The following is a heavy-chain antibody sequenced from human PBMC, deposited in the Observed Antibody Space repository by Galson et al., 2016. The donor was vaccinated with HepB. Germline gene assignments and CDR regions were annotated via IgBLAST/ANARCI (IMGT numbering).Heavy chain of an antibody. V-gene: IGHV1-69*13. Sequence: SVKVSCKASGYTFTRYTMHWVRQAPGQRLEWMGRIIPIFGTANYAQKFQGRATITADEYTSTAYMELSSLRSEDTAVYYCARVLEGPYNWFDPWGQGTLVTVSS. J-gene: IGHJ5*02. CDR2: IIPIFGTA. CDR1: GYTFTRYT. CDR3: ARVLEGPYNWFDP.